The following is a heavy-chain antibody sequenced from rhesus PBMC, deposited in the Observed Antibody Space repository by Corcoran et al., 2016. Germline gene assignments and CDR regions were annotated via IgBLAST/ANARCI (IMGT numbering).Heavy chain of an antibody. Sequence: QVTLQQWGEGLVKPSETLSLTCAVYGGSISGYYWNWIRQPPGKGLEWIGKIDGKSASTNYNPSHKKRVTISKDTSKKQVSLKLSSGTAADAAVYYCARTRGVDVWGPGVLVTVSS. V-gene: IGHV4-73*01. CDR2: IDGKSAST. J-gene: IGHJ5-1*01. CDR1: GGSISGYY. CDR3: ARTRGVDV.